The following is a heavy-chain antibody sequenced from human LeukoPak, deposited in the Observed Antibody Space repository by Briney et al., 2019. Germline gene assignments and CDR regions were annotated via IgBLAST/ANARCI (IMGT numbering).Heavy chain of an antibody. CDR2: IYSSGGT. D-gene: IGHD6-19*01. CDR1: GGSISDNY. J-gene: IGHJ5*02. V-gene: IGHV4-4*09. Sequence: SETLSLTCTVSGGSISDNYWTWIRQPPGKGLEWIGYIYSSGGTSYNPSLKSRVTISEDKSKNQFSLRLTSVTDADTAIYYCARRRFAVPGTVWFDPWGQGMLVTVSS. CDR3: ARRRFAVPGTVWFDP.